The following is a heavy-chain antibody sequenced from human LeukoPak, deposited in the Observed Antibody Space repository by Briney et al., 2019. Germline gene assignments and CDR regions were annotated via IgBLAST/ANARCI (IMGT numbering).Heavy chain of an antibody. CDR3: ARDVRNYYGSGSYGYYYGMDV. J-gene: IGHJ6*02. CDR2: LSAYNGNT. V-gene: IGHV1-18*01. CDR1: GYTFTTYG. Sequence: ASVKVSCKASGYTFTTYGITWVRQAPGQGLEWMGWLSAYNGNTNYIQNLQGRVTMTTDTSTSTAYMELRSLRSDDTAVYYCARDVRNYYGSGSYGYYYGMDVWGQGTTVTVSS. D-gene: IGHD3-10*01.